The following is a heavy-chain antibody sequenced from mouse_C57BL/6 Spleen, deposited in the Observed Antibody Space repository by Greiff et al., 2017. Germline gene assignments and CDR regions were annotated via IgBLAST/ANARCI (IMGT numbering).Heavy chain of an antibody. Sequence: EVPVVASGPELVKPGASVKIPCKASGYTFPDYNMDWVKQSHGKSLEWIGDINPNNGGTIYNQKFKGKATLTVDKSSSTAYMELRSLTSEDTAVYYCARHGSSSAWFAYWGQGTLVTVSA. CDR1: GYTFPDYN. CDR2: INPNNGGT. CDR3: ARHGSSSAWFAY. V-gene: IGHV1-18*01. D-gene: IGHD1-1*01. J-gene: IGHJ3*01.